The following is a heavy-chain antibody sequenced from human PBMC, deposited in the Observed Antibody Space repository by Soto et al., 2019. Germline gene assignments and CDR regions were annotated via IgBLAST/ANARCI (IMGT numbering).Heavy chain of an antibody. J-gene: IGHJ5*02. Sequence: EASVKVSCKASGGTFSSYAISWVRQAPGQGLEWMGGMIPNSGTTNYAQKFQGRVTVTRNTSISTAYMELSSLRSEDTAVYYCARGKLGYCSSTSCYGRSPWGQGTLVTVSS. D-gene: IGHD2-2*01. CDR3: ARGKLGYCSSTSCYGRSP. V-gene: IGHV1-8*02. CDR2: MIPNSGTT. CDR1: GGTFSSYA.